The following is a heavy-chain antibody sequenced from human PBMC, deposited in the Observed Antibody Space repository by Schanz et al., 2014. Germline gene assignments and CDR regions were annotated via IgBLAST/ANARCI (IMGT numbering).Heavy chain of an antibody. J-gene: IGHJ3*02. Sequence: QVQLVQSGAEVMKPGSSVKVSCKASGGTFSSYTINWVRQAPGQGLEWMGRIIPILGITNVAQTFQDRATITADKSTSTAYMELSRLRSEDTAVYYCARGLGDERWLDLNEAFDIWGQGTIVTVSS. CDR1: GGTFSSYT. V-gene: IGHV1-69*02. CDR2: IIPILGIT. D-gene: IGHD6-19*01. CDR3: ARGLGDERWLDLNEAFDI.